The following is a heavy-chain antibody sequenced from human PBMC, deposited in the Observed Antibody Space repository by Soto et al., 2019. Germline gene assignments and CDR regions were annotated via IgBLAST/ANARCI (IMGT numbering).Heavy chain of an antibody. CDR2: ISGSGGST. CDR1: GFTFSSDA. V-gene: IGHV3-23*01. CDR3: AKASYYDFWSGYYGQPYFAY. D-gene: IGHD3-3*01. J-gene: IGHJ4*02. Sequence: GGSLRLSCAASGFTFSSDARSWVRQAPGKGLEWVSAISGSGGSTYYADSVKGRFTISRDNSKNTLYLQMNSLRAEDTAVYYCAKASYYDFWSGYYGQPYFAYWGQGTLVLVSS.